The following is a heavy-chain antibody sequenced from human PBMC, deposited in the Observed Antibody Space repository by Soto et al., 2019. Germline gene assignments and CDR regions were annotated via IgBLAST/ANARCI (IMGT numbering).Heavy chain of an antibody. J-gene: IGHJ5*02. CDR3: ARVGLTTVTTGWFDP. Sequence: SVKVSCKASVGTFSSYAISWVRQAPGQGLEWMGGIIPIFGTANYAQKFQGRVTITADESTSTAYMELSSLRSEDTAVYYCARVGLTTVTTGWFDPWGQGTLVTVSS. D-gene: IGHD4-17*01. CDR2: IIPIFGTA. CDR1: VGTFSSYA. V-gene: IGHV1-69*13.